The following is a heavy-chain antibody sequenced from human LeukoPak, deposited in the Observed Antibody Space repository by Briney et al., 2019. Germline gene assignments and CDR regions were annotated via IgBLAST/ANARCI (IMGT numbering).Heavy chain of an antibody. Sequence: GGALRLSCAASGFTFSSYSRYAMSWVRQAPVKGLEWVGAIWYDGSNDYYVDSVKGRFTISRDNSKNMVSLQMNSLRAEDTAVYYCAREADCSGGSCYRGAFDIWGQGTMVTVSS. D-gene: IGHD2-15*01. J-gene: IGHJ3*02. CDR2: IWYDGSND. CDR3: AREADCSGGSCYRGAFDI. V-gene: IGHV3-33*08. CDR1: GFTFSSYS.